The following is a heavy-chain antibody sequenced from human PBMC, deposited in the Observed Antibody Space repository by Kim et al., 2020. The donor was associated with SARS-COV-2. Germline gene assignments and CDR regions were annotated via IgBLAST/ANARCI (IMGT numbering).Heavy chain of an antibody. CDR1: GFTLSDRY. J-gene: IGHJ4*02. D-gene: IGHD6-19*01. Sequence: ASVKVSCKASGFTLSDRYMHWVRQAPGQGLEWMGLINPTNGNTWYAQKFQGRITMTGATSTDTVYMELKSLKSDDSALYYCCRMACSGSVDYWGRGSLV. V-gene: IGHV1-46*03. CDR2: INPTNGNT. CDR3: CRMACSGSVDY.